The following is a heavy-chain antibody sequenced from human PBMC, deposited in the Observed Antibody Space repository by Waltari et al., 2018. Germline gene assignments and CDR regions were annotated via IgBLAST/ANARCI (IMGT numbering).Heavy chain of an antibody. Sequence: EVQLVESGGGSVQPGGSLRLSCAASGMTLSGDWMNWVRQAPGKGLEWVANIKQDGSEKNYVDSVEGRFSISRDNAQNSLYLQMNSLRAEDTAIYYCVTGLTTVTAKDYFDHWGQGALVTVSS. CDR3: VTGLTTVTAKDYFDH. CDR1: GMTLSGDW. CDR2: IKQDGSEK. J-gene: IGHJ4*02. D-gene: IGHD4-17*01. V-gene: IGHV3-7*01.